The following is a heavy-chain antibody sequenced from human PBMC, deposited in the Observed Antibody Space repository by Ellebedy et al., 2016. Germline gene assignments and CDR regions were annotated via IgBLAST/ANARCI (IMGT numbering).Heavy chain of an antibody. CDR3: AIDYYDSSGFDY. CDR1: GGTFSSYA. Sequence: SVKVSXKASGGTFSSYAISWVRQAPGQGLEWMGGIIPIFGTANYAQKFQGRVTITADKSTSTAYMELSSLRSEDTAVYYCAIDYYDSSGFDYWGQGTLVTVSS. CDR2: IIPIFGTA. D-gene: IGHD3-22*01. V-gene: IGHV1-69*06. J-gene: IGHJ4*02.